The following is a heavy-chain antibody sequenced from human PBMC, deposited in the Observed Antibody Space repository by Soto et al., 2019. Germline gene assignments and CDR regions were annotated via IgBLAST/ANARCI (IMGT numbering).Heavy chain of an antibody. Sequence: QVQLVQSGAEVKKPGSSVKVSCKASGGTFSSYAISWVRQAPGQGLEWMGGIIPIFGTANYAQKFQGRVTITEDESTSTAYMELSSLRSEDTAVYYCARVPYCSGGSCYSSWFDPWGQGTLVTVSS. CDR1: GGTFSSYA. CDR3: ARVPYCSGGSCYSSWFDP. V-gene: IGHV1-69*01. D-gene: IGHD2-15*01. CDR2: IIPIFGTA. J-gene: IGHJ5*02.